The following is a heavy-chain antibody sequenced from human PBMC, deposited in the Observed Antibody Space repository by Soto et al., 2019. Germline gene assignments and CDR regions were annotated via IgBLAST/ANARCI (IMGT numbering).Heavy chain of an antibody. J-gene: IGHJ5*02. D-gene: IGHD5-12*01. CDR1: GGTFSSYT. Sequence: QVQLVQSGAEVKKPGSSVKVSCKASGGTFSSYTISWVRQAPGQGLEWMGRIIPILGIANYAQKFQGRVTFTADKSTSTAYRELSSLRSEDTAVYYCARDRALREGYKAAPNWFDPWGQGTLVTVSS. V-gene: IGHV1-69*08. CDR2: IIPILGIA. CDR3: ARDRALREGYKAAPNWFDP.